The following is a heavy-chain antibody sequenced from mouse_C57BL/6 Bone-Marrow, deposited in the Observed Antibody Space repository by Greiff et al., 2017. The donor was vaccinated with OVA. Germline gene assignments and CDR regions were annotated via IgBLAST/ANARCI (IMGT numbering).Heavy chain of an antibody. J-gene: IGHJ1*03. CDR2: SRNKANDYTT. CDR3: ARATGSRNFDV. CDR1: GFTFSDFY. Sequence: EVKLMESGGGLVQSGRSLRLSCATSGFTFSDFYMEWVRQAPGKGLEWIAASRNKANDYTTEYSASVKGRFIVSRDTSQSILYLQMNALRAEDTAIYYCARATGSRNFDVWGTGTTVTVSS. D-gene: IGHD4-1*02. V-gene: IGHV7-1*01.